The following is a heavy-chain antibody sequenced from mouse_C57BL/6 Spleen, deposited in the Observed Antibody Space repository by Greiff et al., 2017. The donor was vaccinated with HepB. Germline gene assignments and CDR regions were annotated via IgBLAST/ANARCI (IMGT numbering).Heavy chain of an antibody. CDR3: ARDLSTTVVAFDY. CDR2: ISYDGSN. V-gene: IGHV3-6*01. D-gene: IGHD1-1*01. Sequence: EVQLQESGPGLVKPSQSLSLTCSVTGYSITSGYYWNWIRQFPGNKLEWMGYISYDGSNNYNPSLKNRISITRDTSKNQFFLKLNSVTTEDTATYYCARDLSTTVVAFDYWGQGTTLTVSS. J-gene: IGHJ2*01. CDR1: GYSITSGYY.